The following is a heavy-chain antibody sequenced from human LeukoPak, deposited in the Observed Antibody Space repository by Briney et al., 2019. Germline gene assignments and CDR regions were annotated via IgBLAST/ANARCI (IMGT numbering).Heavy chain of an antibody. CDR2: IYSGGST. Sequence: GGSLRLSCAASGFTVSSNYMSWVRRAPGKGLEWVSVIYSGGSTYYADSVKGRFTISRDNSKNTLYLQMNSLRAEDTAVYYCARPFLEWLLSDAFDIWGQGTMVTVSS. CDR3: ARPFLEWLLSDAFDI. J-gene: IGHJ3*02. D-gene: IGHD3-3*01. V-gene: IGHV3-66*02. CDR1: GFTVSSNY.